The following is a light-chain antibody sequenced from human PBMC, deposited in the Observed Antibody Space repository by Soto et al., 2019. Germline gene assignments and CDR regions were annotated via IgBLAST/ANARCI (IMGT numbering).Light chain of an antibody. V-gene: IGKV1-39*01. CDR3: QQSYSTPRT. CDR2: AAS. J-gene: IGKJ1*01. CDR1: QSISSY. Sequence: EIPMTQSPYSMSASLLDRVIINCRASQSISSYLNWHQQKPGKAPKLLIYAASSLQSGVPSRFSGSGSGTDFTLTISSLQPEDFATYYCQQSYSTPRTFGQGTKVDIK.